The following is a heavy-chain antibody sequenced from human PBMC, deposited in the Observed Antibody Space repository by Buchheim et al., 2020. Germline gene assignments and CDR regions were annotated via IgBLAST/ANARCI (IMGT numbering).Heavy chain of an antibody. CDR2: IYQSGTT. CDR3: AKTGAQGYLEY. V-gene: IGHV4-39*07. CDR1: GGSISSSSYY. D-gene: IGHD6-13*01. Sequence: QLQLQESGPGLVKPSETLSLTCTVSGGSISSSSYYWGWIRQPPGKGLEWIGEIYQSGTTNYNPSLKSRVTISMDKSKNQFSLKVNSVTAADTAVFYCAKTGAQGYLEYWGQG. J-gene: IGHJ4*02.